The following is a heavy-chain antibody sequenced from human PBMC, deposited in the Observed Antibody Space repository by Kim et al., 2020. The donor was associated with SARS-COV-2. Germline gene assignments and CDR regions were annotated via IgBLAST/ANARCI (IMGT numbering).Heavy chain of an antibody. J-gene: IGHJ5*02. V-gene: IGHV4-39*01. CDR2: IYYSGST. CDR1: GGSISSSSYY. Sequence: SETLSLTCTVSGGSISSSSYYWGWIRQPPGKGLEWIGSIYYSGSTYYNPSLKSRVTISVDTSKNQFSLKLSSVTAADTAVYYCARQGGSALPNWFDPWGQGTLVTVSS. D-gene: IGHD3-10*01. CDR3: ARQGGSALPNWFDP.